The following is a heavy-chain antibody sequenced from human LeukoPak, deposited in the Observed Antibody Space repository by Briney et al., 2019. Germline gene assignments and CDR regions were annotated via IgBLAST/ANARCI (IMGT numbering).Heavy chain of an antibody. V-gene: IGHV4-34*01. Sequence: SETLSLTCAVYGGSFSGYYWSWIRQPPGKGLEWVGEINRSGSTNYNPSLKSRVTISVDTSKNQFSLRLRSVTAADTAVYYCARVTGYMVEDYFDSWGQGTLVTVSS. CDR3: ARVTGYMVEDYFDS. CDR2: INRSGST. J-gene: IGHJ4*02. D-gene: IGHD6-13*01. CDR1: GGSFSGYY.